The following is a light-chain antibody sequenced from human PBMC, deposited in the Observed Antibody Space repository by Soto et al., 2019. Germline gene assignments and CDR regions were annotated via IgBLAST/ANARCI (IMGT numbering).Light chain of an antibody. CDR3: LQRFNWWT. CDR1: QSIDIY. CDR2: DAS. J-gene: IGKJ1*01. V-gene: IGKV3-11*01. Sequence: EIVLTQSPATLSLSPGERATLSCRASQSIDIYLAWYQQRPGQAPRLLIYDASNRATGIPARFSGSGSGTDFTLTISSLEPEDVADYYCLQRFNWWTFGQGTKVEIK.